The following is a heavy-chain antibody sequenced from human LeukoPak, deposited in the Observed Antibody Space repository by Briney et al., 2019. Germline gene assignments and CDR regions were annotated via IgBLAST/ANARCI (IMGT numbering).Heavy chain of an antibody. V-gene: IGHV3-30*04. CDR3: ARAPIAVAGQFAY. J-gene: IGHJ4*02. CDR2: ISYDGSKK. CDR1: GFTFSNYA. Sequence: GGSLRLSCAASGFTFSNYAMHWVRQAPGKGLEWVAVISYDGSKKYYADSVKGRFTISRDNSKNTLYLQMNSLRAEDTAVYYCARAPIAVAGQFAYWGQGPLVTVSS. D-gene: IGHD6-19*01.